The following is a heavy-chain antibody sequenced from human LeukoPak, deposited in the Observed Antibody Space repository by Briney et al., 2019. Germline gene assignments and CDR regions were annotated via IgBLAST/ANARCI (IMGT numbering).Heavy chain of an antibody. CDR2: IYPGDSDP. Sequence: GESLKISCKGSGYRFTTYWIGWVRQMPGKGLEWMGIIYPGDSDPRYSPSFQGQVTISADESITTAYLQWSSLKASDTAMYYCARQPYSSGWYSAFDIWGQGTMVTVSS. D-gene: IGHD6-19*01. V-gene: IGHV5-51*01. CDR1: GYRFTTYW. CDR3: ARQPYSSGWYSAFDI. J-gene: IGHJ3*02.